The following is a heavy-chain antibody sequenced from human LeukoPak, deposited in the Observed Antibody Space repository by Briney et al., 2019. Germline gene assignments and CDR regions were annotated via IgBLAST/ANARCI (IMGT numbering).Heavy chain of an antibody. D-gene: IGHD3-10*01. CDR1: GGTFSSYA. CDR2: IIPIFGTA. J-gene: IGHJ6*03. CDR3: ARAGYYGSGTYWSNYYYYYMDV. V-gene: IGHV1-69*06. Sequence: EASVKVSCKASGGTFSSYAISWVRQAPGQGLEWMGGIIPIFGTANYAQKFQGRVTITADKSTSTAYMELRSLRSDDTAVYYCARAGYYGSGTYWSNYYYYYMDVWGKGTTVTISS.